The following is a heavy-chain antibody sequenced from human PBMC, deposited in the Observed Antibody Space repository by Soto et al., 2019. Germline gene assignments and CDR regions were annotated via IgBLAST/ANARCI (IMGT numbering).Heavy chain of an antibody. CDR3: ARDVGMAGTYLGDAFAI. CDR2: IIPIFGTA. V-gene: IGHV1-69*01. J-gene: IGHJ3*02. CDR1: GGTFSSYA. D-gene: IGHD6-19*01. Sequence: QVQLVQSGAEVKKPGSSVKVSCKASGGTFSSYAISWVRQAPGQGLEWMGGIIPIFGTANYAQKFQGRVTITADESTSTAYMELSSLRSEDTAVYYCARDVGMAGTYLGDAFAIWGQGTMVTVSS.